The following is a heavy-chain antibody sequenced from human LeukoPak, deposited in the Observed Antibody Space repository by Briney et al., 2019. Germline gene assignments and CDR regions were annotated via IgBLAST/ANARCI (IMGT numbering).Heavy chain of an antibody. D-gene: IGHD3-22*01. Sequence: SETLSLTCTVSGGSISSSSYYWGWIRQPPGKGLEWIGSIYYSGSTYYNPSLKSRVTIPVDTSKNQFSLRLSSVTAADTAAYYCARVSGYYYVYFQHWGQGTLVTVSS. J-gene: IGHJ1*01. V-gene: IGHV4-39*01. CDR3: ARVSGYYYVYFQH. CDR2: IYYSGST. CDR1: GGSISSSSYY.